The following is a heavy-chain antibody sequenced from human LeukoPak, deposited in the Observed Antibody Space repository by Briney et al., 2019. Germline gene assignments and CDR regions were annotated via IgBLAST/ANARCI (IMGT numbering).Heavy chain of an antibody. CDR3: ARDRYSYGYPHPYYMDV. V-gene: IGHV1-2*02. CDR1: GYTFTGYY. J-gene: IGHJ6*03. D-gene: IGHD5-18*01. Sequence: GASVKVSCKASGYTFTGYYMHWVRQAPGQGLEWMGWINPNSGGTNYAQKFQGRATMTRDTSISTAYMELSRLRSDDTAVYYCARDRYSYGYPHPYYMDVWGKGTTVTVSS. CDR2: INPNSGGT.